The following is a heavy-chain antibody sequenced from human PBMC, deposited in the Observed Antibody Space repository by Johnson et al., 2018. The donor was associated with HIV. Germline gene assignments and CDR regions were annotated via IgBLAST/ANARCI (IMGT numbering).Heavy chain of an antibody. CDR3: ARVAVSTAAGGVPLDI. V-gene: IGHV3-33*03. J-gene: IGHJ3*02. D-gene: IGHD2-2*01. CDR1: GFTFSNYG. CDR2: TWFDGSKK. Sequence: VESGGGVVQPGRSLRLSCAASGFTFSNYGIHWVRQAPGKGLEWVASTWFDGSKKYYSDSVRGRFIISRDNSKNTLYLQMNSLRAEDTALYFCARVAVSTAAGGVPLDIWGQGTMVTVSS.